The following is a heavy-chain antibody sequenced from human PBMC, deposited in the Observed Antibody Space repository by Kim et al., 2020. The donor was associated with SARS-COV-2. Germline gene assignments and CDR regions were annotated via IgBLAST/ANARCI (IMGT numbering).Heavy chain of an antibody. V-gene: IGHV1-69*13. CDR1: GGTFSSYA. D-gene: IGHD3-22*01. CDR3: ARTLHWDYDSSENAFYI. J-gene: IGHJ3*02. CDR2: IIPIFGTA. Sequence: SVKVSCKASGGTFSSYAISWVRQAPGQGLEWMGGIIPIFGTANYAQKFQGRVTITADESTSTAYMELSSLRSEDTAVYYCARTLHWDYDSSENAFYIWGQGTMVTVSS.